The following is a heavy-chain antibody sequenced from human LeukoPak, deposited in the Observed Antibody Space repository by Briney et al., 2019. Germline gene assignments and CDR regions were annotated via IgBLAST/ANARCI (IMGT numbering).Heavy chain of an antibody. CDR2: VSRSGGSR. Sequence: GGSLRLSCAASGFTFSDYAMSWVRQAPGKGLEWVSTVSRSGGSRYYADSVQGRFTTSRDNSRNTLFLQMNSLRAEDTAVYYCARVATHSPFDYWGQGTLVTVSS. CDR1: GFTFSDYA. D-gene: IGHD5-12*01. V-gene: IGHV3-23*01. J-gene: IGHJ4*02. CDR3: ARVATHSPFDY.